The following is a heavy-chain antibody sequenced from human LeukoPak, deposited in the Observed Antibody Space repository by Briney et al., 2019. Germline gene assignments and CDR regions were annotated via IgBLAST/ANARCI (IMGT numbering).Heavy chain of an antibody. CDR1: GYTFTDYY. Sequence: ASVKVSCKAFGYTFTDYYMHWVRQAPGQGLEWMGRVNPNSGIANYAQRFQGRVTMTRDTSISTAYMELSRLRSDDTAVYYCARVEPITYYYDSSGYFVDYWGQGTLVTVSS. J-gene: IGHJ4*02. D-gene: IGHD3-22*01. CDR3: ARVEPITYYYDSSGYFVDY. V-gene: IGHV1-2*06. CDR2: VNPNSGIA.